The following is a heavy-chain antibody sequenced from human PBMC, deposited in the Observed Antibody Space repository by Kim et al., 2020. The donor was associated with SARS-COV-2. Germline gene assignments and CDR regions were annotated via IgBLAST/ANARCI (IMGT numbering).Heavy chain of an antibody. V-gene: IGHV1-3*01. Sequence: SQKAQRKITITTDTAASNAYMRLSSLTSEDTAVYYCARDMNPTVYDYWGQGTLVTVSS. D-gene: IGHD3-16*01. CDR3: ARDMNPTVYDY. J-gene: IGHJ4*02.